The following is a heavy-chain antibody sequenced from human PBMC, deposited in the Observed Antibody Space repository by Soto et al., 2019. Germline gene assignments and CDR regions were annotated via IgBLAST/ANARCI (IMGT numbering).Heavy chain of an antibody. D-gene: IGHD3-16*02. J-gene: IGHJ3*02. CDR2: IILIFGTA. Sequence: QVQLVQSGAEVKKPGSSVKVSCKASGGTFSSYAISWVRQAPGQGLEWMGGIILIFGTANYAQKFQGRVTITADESTSTAYMELSSLRSEDTAVYYCARGRLDYVWGSYRIDAFDIWGQGTMVTVSS. CDR3: ARGRLDYVWGSYRIDAFDI. CDR1: GGTFSSYA. V-gene: IGHV1-69*01.